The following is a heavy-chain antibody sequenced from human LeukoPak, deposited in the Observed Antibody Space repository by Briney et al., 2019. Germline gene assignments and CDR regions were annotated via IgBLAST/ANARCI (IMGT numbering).Heavy chain of an antibody. CDR3: ITDPGDYENY. CDR1: GFAFINAW. J-gene: IGHJ4*02. V-gene: IGHV3-15*01. CDR2: IKSKTSGGTT. D-gene: IGHD4-17*01. Sequence: GGSLRLSCAASGFAFINAWMSCVRQAPEKGLEWVGRIKSKTSGGTTDFAAPVIGRFTISRDDSKNTLYLQMNSLKTEDTAVYYCITDPGDYENYWGQGTLVTVSS.